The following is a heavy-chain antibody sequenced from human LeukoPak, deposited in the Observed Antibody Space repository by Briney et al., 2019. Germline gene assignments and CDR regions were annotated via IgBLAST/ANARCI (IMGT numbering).Heavy chain of an antibody. D-gene: IGHD6-13*01. CDR2: ISSSGSTI. Sequence: SGGSLRLSCAASGFTFSDYYMSWIRQAPGKGLEWVSYISSSGSTIYYADSVKGRFTISRDNAKNSLYLQMNSLRAEDTAVYYCARPSSSWSHDAFDIWGQGTVVTVSS. CDR1: GFTFSDYY. CDR3: ARPSSSWSHDAFDI. V-gene: IGHV3-11*04. J-gene: IGHJ3*02.